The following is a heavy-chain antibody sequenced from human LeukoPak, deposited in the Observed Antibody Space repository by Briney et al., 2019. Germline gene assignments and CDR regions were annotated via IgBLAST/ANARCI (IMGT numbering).Heavy chain of an antibody. CDR2: IPYDGSNK. CDR1: GFTFSSYG. V-gene: IGHV3-30*18. D-gene: IGHD3-22*01. J-gene: IGHJ4*02. Sequence: GRSLRLSCAASGFTFSSYGMHWVRQAPGKGLEWVAVIPYDGSNKYYADSVKGRFTISRDNSKNTLYLQMNSLRAEDTAVYYCAKASGYYDSSAFDYWGQGTLVTVSS. CDR3: AKASGYYDSSAFDY.